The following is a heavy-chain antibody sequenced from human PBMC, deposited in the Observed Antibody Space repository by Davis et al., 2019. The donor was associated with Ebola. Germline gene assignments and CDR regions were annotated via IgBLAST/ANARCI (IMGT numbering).Heavy chain of an antibody. J-gene: IGHJ5*02. D-gene: IGHD4-17*01. CDR3: ARVGGMTTVTPFDP. Sequence: PSETLSLTCTVSGGSISSYYWSWIRQPPGKGLEWIGYIYYSGSTNYNPSLKSRVTISVDTSKNQFSLKLSSVTAADTAVYYCARVGGMTTVTPFDPWGQGTLVTVSS. CDR2: IYYSGST. CDR1: GGSISSYY. V-gene: IGHV4-59*01.